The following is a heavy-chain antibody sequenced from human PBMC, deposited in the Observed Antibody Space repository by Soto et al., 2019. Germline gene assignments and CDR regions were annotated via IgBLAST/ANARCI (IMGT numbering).Heavy chain of an antibody. D-gene: IGHD4-4*01. CDR1: GYSFLDYA. J-gene: IGHJ4*02. Sequence: QVSLLQSGPEVKKPGASLRVSCKASGYSFLDYAIAWVRQARGQRLERMGWINPNSGNTNYARSLQGTDTMTADTSTNTVYMELTSLRSDDTAVFYGVRLSSFSSSNLVTYDFDFWGQGTLITVSS. V-gene: IGHV1-18*01. CDR3: VRLSSFSSSNLVTYDFDF. CDR2: INPNSGNT.